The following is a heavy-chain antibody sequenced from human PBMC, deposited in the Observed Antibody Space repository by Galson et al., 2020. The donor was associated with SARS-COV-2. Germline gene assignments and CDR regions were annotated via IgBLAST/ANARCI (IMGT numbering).Heavy chain of an antibody. CDR2: SSGSGGST. J-gene: IGHJ6*04. Sequence: AGSLRLSCAASGFTFSSSAMSCVRQAPRRGREWVSASSGSGGSTYYADSVKSRFTISRDNSKNPLSLQMNSLRAEDTAVYYCAKSSRRYCSITICSMGMDVWGKGTTVTVSS. CDR1: GFTFSSSA. V-gene: IGHV3-23*01. D-gene: IGHD2-2*01. CDR3: AKSSRRYCSITICSMGMDV.